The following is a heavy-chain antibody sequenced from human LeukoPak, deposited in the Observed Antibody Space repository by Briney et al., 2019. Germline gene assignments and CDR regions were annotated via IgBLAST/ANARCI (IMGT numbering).Heavy chain of an antibody. V-gene: IGHV1-18*01. CDR3: AKYYYDSSTYYNFDY. D-gene: IGHD3-22*01. J-gene: IGHJ4*02. CDR1: GYTFSSYC. Sequence: ASVKVSCKASGYTFSSYCISWVRQAPGQGLEWMGWITAYNGNTNYAEKFQGRVTMTTDTSTSTAYMELRNLTSDDTAVYYCAKYYYDSSTYYNFDYWGQGTLVTVSS. CDR2: ITAYNGNT.